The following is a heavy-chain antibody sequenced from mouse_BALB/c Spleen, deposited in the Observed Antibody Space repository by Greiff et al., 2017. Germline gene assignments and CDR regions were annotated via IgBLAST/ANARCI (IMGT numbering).Heavy chain of an antibody. V-gene: IGHV5-4*02. CDR1: GFTFSDYY. Sequence: EVKLMESGGGLVKPGGSLKLSCAASGFTFSDYYMYWVRQTPEKRLEWVATISDGGSYTYYPDSVKGRFTISRDNAKNNLYLQMSSLKSEDTAMYYCARDRTTERRLYAMDYWGQGTSVTVSS. J-gene: IGHJ4*01. D-gene: IGHD1-1*01. CDR3: ARDRTTERRLYAMDY. CDR2: ISDGGSYT.